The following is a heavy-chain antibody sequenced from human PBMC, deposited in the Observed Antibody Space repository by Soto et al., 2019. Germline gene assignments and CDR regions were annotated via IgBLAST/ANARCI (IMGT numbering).Heavy chain of an antibody. CDR2: IWYDGSNK. V-gene: IGHV3-33*01. CDR1: GFIFKHFG. CDR3: AREYMGTFDD. D-gene: IGHD1-1*01. Sequence: GGSLRLSCAASGFIFKHFGMHWVRQAPGKGLEWLAVIWYDGSNKFYADSVKGRFTISGDNVKNTVSLQVNSLRVEDTAVDDCAREYMGTFDDWGRGTLVTVAS. J-gene: IGHJ4*02.